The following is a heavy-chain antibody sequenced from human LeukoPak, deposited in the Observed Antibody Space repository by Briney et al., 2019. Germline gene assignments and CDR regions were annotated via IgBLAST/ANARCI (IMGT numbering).Heavy chain of an antibody. CDR1: GYSFSTYA. V-gene: IGHV1-18*01. CDR2: ISVFNGDT. CDR3: ARARSIVVVPAAPFDY. Sequence: ASVKVSCTASGYSFSTYAISWVRQAPGQGLEWIGWISVFNGDTKYGQRFQGRVTMTTDASSNTAYMDLRSLRSDDTAVYYCARARSIVVVPAAPFDYWGQGPPVIVSS. D-gene: IGHD2-2*01. J-gene: IGHJ4*02.